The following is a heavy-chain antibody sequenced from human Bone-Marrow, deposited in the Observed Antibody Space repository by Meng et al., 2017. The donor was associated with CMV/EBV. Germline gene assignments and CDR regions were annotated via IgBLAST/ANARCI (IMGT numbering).Heavy chain of an antibody. CDR2: INHSGST. CDR1: GGSITSSNW. CDR3: ARNGKPVGYSSSWYNTPFDY. Sequence: SETLSLTCAVSGGSITSSNWWSWVRQPPGKGLEWIGEINHSGSTNYNPSLKSRVTISVDTSKNQFSLKLSSVTAADTAVYYCARNGKPVGYSSSWYNTPFDYWGQGTLVTVSS. V-gene: IGHV4-4*02. J-gene: IGHJ4*02. D-gene: IGHD6-13*01.